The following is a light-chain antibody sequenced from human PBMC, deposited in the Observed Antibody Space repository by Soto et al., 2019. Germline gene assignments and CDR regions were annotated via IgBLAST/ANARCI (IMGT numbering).Light chain of an antibody. J-gene: IGLJ2*01. CDR1: SSDVGGYNS. Sequence: QSVLTQPPSASGSPGQSVTISCTGTSSDVGGYNSVSWYQQHPGKAPRLMIYEVSKRPSGVPDRFSGSKSGSTASLTVSGLQAEADADYYCSSYAGRLVFGGGTKLTVL. V-gene: IGLV2-8*01. CDR2: EVS. CDR3: SSYAGRLV.